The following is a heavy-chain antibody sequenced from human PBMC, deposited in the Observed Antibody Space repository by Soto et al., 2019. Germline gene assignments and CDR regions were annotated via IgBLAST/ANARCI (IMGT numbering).Heavy chain of an antibody. CDR3: AREGGDYYDSSGYYSSIDY. CDR2: IIPILGIA. Sequence: QVQLVQSGAEVKKPGSSVKVSCKASGGTFSSYTISWVRQAPGQGLEWMGRIIPILGIANYAQKFQGRVTSTADKSTSTAYMELSSLRSEDTAVYYCAREGGDYYDSSGYYSSIDYWGQGTLVTVSS. V-gene: IGHV1-69*08. J-gene: IGHJ4*02. D-gene: IGHD3-22*01. CDR1: GGTFSSYT.